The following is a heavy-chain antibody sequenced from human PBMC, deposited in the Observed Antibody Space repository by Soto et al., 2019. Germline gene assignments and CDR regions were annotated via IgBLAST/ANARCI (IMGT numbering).Heavy chain of an antibody. CDR1: GFTFSSYA. CDR3: AKDPSRSSIADELDY. D-gene: IGHD6-6*01. V-gene: IGHV3-23*01. Sequence: GGSLRLSCAASGFTFSSYAMSWVRQAPGKGLEWVSAISGSGGSTYYADSVKSRFTISRDNSKNTLYLQMNSLSAEDTALYYCAKDPSRSSIADELDYWGQGTLVTVSS. CDR2: ISGSGGST. J-gene: IGHJ4*02.